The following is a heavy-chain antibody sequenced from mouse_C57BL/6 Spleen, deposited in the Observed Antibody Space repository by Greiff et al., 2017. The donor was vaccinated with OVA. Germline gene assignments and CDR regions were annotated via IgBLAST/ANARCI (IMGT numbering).Heavy chain of an antibody. CDR1: GYTFTDYN. D-gene: IGHD2-4*01. J-gene: IGHJ1*03. Sequence: EVQLQQSGPELVKPGASVKIPCKASGYTFTDYNMDWVKQSHGKSLEWIGDINPNNGGTFYNQKFKVKATLTVDKSSSTAYMELRSLTSETTAVYCCARYLDYLWYFDVWGTGTTVTVSS. V-gene: IGHV1-18*01. CDR2: INPNNGGT. CDR3: ARYLDYLWYFDV.